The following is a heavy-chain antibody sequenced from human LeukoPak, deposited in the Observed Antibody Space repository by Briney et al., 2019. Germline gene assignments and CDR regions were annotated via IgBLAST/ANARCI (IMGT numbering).Heavy chain of an antibody. V-gene: IGHV4-34*01. Sequence: KPSETLSLTCAVYGGSFSGYYWSWIRQPPGKGLEWIGEINHSGSTNYNPSLKSRVTISVDTSKNQFSLKLSSVTAADTAVYYCARGREGYSYAVDSWGQGTLVTVSS. D-gene: IGHD5-18*01. J-gene: IGHJ4*02. CDR2: INHSGST. CDR1: GGSFSGYY. CDR3: ARGREGYSYAVDS.